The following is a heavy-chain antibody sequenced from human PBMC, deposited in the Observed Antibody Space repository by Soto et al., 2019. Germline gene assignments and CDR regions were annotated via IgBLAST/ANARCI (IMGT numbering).Heavy chain of an antibody. D-gene: IGHD7-27*01. V-gene: IGHV3-13*04. J-gene: IGHJ4*02. Sequence: EVALVESGGGLVQPGGSLTLSCAASGFTFSDYDMHWVRQASGKGPEWVAAIGHGYDTYHADSVRGRFTISRDNAKNSFYLQMNSLRVEDTAMFYCASLGARIYWAQGSLVTVSS. CDR1: GFTFSDYD. CDR2: IGHGYDT. CDR3: ASLGARIY.